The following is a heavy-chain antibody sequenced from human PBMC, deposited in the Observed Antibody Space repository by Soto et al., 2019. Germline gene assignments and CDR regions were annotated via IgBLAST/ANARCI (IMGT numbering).Heavy chain of an antibody. Sequence: QVQLVQSGAEVKKPGASVKVSCKASGYTFTSYGISWVRQAPGQGLEWMGWTSAYNGNTNYAQKLQGRVTMTTDTSTSTAYMELRSLRSDDTAVYYCARVRSERDIVVVVAATTIDYWGQGTLVTVSS. D-gene: IGHD2-15*01. V-gene: IGHV1-18*01. CDR1: GYTFTSYG. CDR2: TSAYNGNT. CDR3: ARVRSERDIVVVVAATTIDY. J-gene: IGHJ4*02.